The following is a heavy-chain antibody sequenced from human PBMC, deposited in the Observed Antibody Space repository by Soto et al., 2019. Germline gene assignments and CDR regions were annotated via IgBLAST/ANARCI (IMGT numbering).Heavy chain of an antibody. J-gene: IGHJ4*02. CDR1: GDTFSFYS. D-gene: IGHD3-10*01. Sequence: QVQLVQSGAEVKKPGSSVKVSCKASGDTFSFYSINWVRQAPGLGLEWMGRINPILRMSNYEQRFQGRVTMTADKSTSTAYMELSSLRSEDTAMYYCASSYGSGYRAFDYWGQGALVTVSS. V-gene: IGHV1-69*02. CDR3: ASSYGSGYRAFDY. CDR2: INPILRMS.